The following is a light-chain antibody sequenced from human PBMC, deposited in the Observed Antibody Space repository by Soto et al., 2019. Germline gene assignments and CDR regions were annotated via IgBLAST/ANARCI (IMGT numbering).Light chain of an antibody. J-gene: IGKJ1*01. Sequence: DIVMTQSPDSLSVSLGERATINCKSSQTVLYSSNNKNHLAWYQQRPGQPPKLLFSWASTRESGVPDRFSASGSGTDFTLSIGSLQAGDVAVYYCQQYYSTPRTFGQGTKVEIK. V-gene: IGKV4-1*01. CDR1: QTVLYSSNNKNH. CDR3: QQYYSTPRT. CDR2: WAS.